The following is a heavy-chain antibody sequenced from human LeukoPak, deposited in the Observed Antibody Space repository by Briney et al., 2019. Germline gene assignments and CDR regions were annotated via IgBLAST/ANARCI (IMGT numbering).Heavy chain of an antibody. CDR1: VFTLEDYG. CDR3: ARGSDPGYSSGWRAFDY. D-gene: IGHD6-19*01. Sequence: GGSLRLSSAPWVFTLEDYGMIWARQAPGKGLEWVSGTNWNGGSTGYADSVKGRFTISRDNAKNSLYLQMNSLRAEDTALYYCARGSDPGYSSGWRAFDYWGQGTLVTVSS. V-gene: IGHV3-20*03. CDR2: TNWNGGST. J-gene: IGHJ4*02.